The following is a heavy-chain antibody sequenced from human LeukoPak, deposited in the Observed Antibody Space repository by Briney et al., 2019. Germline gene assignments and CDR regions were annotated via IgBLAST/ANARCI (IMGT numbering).Heavy chain of an antibody. Sequence: GRSLRLSCAAPGFTFSSYAMHWVRQAPGKGLEWVAVISYDGSNKYYADSVKGRFTISRDNSKNTLYLQMNSLRAEDTAVYYCARDSSSWGSGFDYWGQGTLVTVSS. CDR3: ARDSSSWGSGFDY. CDR1: GFTFSSYA. J-gene: IGHJ4*02. D-gene: IGHD6-13*01. V-gene: IGHV3-30*04. CDR2: ISYDGSNK.